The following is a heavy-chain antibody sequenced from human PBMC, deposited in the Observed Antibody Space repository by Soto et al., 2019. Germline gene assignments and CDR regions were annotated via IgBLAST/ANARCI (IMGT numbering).Heavy chain of an antibody. D-gene: IGHD3-16*01. CDR3: ARGEFLSYDDY. CDR1: GYTFTSYA. Sequence: GASVKVSCKASGYTFTSYAMHWVRQAPGQRLEWMGWINAGNGNTKYSQKFQGRVTITRDTSASTAYMELSSLIFEDTAVYYCARGEFLSYDDYWGQGTLVTVSS. J-gene: IGHJ4*02. V-gene: IGHV1-3*01. CDR2: INAGNGNT.